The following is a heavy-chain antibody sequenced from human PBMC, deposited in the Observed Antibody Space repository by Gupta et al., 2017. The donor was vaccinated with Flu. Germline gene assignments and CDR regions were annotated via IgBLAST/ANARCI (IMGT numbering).Heavy chain of an antibody. V-gene: IGHV3-9*01. CDR1: GFGFDDYA. Sequence: EVQLVESGGGLVQPGGFLRLSCVASGFGFDDYALNWVRHVPGKGLEWVSGTTWDSKKIAYADFVKGRFTISRDNAKKSLYLQMNSLRREDSAVYYCAKARFAFNHYDSSDFYLGLALDVWGQGTTVTVSS. D-gene: IGHD3-22*01. CDR2: TTWDSKKI. J-gene: IGHJ3*01. CDR3: AKARFAFNHYDSSDFYLGLALDV.